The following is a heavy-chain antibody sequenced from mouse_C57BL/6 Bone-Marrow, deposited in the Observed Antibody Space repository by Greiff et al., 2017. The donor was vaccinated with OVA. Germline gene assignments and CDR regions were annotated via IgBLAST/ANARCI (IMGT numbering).Heavy chain of an antibody. CDR2: IYPGGGYT. Sequence: VKLVESGAELVRPGTSVKMSCKASGYTFTNYWIGWAKQRPGHGLEWIGDIYPGGGYTNYNEKFKGKATLTADKSSSTAYMQFSSLTSEDSAIYYCALTTVVPYAMDYWGQGTSVTVSS. J-gene: IGHJ4*01. V-gene: IGHV1-63*01. CDR1: GYTFTNYW. D-gene: IGHD1-1*01. CDR3: ALTTVVPYAMDY.